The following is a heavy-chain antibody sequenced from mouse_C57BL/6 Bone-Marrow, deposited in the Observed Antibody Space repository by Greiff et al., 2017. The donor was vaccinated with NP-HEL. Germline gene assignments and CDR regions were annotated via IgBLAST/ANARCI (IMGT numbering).Heavy chain of an antibody. CDR1: GYTFTSYW. CDR3: AREPVDSSGPSWFAY. D-gene: IGHD3-2*02. V-gene: IGHV1-64*01. J-gene: IGHJ3*01. CDR2: IHPNSGRT. Sequence: QVQLQQPGAELVKPGASVKLSCKASGYTFTSYWMHWVKQRPGQGLEWIGMIHPNSGRTNYNEKFKSKATLTVDKSSSTAYMQLSSLTSEDSAVYYCAREPVDSSGPSWFAYWGQGTLVTVSA.